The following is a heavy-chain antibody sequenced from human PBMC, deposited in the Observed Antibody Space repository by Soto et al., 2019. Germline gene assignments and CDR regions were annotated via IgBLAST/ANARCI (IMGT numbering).Heavy chain of an antibody. CDR2: ISYDGSNK. CDR1: GFTFSSYG. D-gene: IGHD2-21*02. J-gene: IGHJ3*02. V-gene: IGHV3-30*18. Sequence: QVQLVESGGGVVQPGRSLRLSCAASGFTFSSYGMHWVRQAPGKGLEWVAVISYDGSNKYYADSVKGRFTISRDNSKNTLYLQMNSLRAEDTAVYYCAKSIRLAYCGGDCYSGAFDIWGQGTMVTVSS. CDR3: AKSIRLAYCGGDCYSGAFDI.